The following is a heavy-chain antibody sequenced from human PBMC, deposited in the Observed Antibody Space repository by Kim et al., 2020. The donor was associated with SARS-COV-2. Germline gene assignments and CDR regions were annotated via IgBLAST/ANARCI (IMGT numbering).Heavy chain of an antibody. J-gene: IGHJ6*02. D-gene: IGHD4-17*01. CDR3: ARGTTYNSYGMDV. V-gene: IGHV3-11*01. Sequence: YNADSVKGRFTISRDNAENALYLQMNSLSAEDTAVYYCARGTTYNSYGMDVWGLGTTVTVSS.